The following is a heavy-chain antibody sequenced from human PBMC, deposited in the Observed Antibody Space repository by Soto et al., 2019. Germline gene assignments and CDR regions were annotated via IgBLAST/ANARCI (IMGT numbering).Heavy chain of an antibody. CDR2: IYPGDSDT. Sequence: HGESLKISCKGSGYSFTSYWIGWVRQMPGKGLEWMGIIYPGDSDTRYSPSFQGQVTISADKSISTAYLQWSSLKASDTAMYYCARAASPIGYHMDVWGKGTTVTVSS. CDR1: GYSFTSYW. V-gene: IGHV5-51*01. CDR3: ARAASPIGYHMDV. J-gene: IGHJ6*03. D-gene: IGHD2-21*01.